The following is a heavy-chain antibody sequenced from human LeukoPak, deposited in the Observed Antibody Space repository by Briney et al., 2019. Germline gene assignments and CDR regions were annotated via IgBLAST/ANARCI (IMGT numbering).Heavy chain of an antibody. CDR3: ARGVVSIAARPPYFDY. Sequence: GGSLRLSCAASGFTFNSYSMNWVRQAPGKGLEWVSSISSGSSYIYYVDSVKGRFTISRDNAKNSLYLQMNSLRAEDTAVYHCARGVVSIAARPPYFDYWGQGTLVTVSS. CDR2: ISSGSSYI. D-gene: IGHD6-6*01. J-gene: IGHJ4*02. CDR1: GFTFNSYS. V-gene: IGHV3-21*01.